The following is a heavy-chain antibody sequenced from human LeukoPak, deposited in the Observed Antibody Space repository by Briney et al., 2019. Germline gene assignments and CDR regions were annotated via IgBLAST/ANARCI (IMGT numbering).Heavy chain of an antibody. Sequence: ASVKVSCKASGYSFTGYYMHWVRQAPGQGLEWMGWINVNNGDTNYAQKFQGRVTVTRDTSISTAYMELSRLGSDDTAVYYCARDWDPITGTTRWFDPWGQGTLVTVSS. CDR3: ARDWDPITGTTRWFDP. J-gene: IGHJ5*02. V-gene: IGHV1-2*02. CDR2: INVNNGDT. CDR1: GYSFTGYY. D-gene: IGHD1-7*01.